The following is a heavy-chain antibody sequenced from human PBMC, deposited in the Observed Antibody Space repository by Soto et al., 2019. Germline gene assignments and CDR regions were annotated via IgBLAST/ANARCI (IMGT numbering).Heavy chain of an antibody. D-gene: IGHD3-3*01. Sequence: QVQLQESGPGLVKPSETLSLTCTVSGGSFKSGSYSWSWIRQPPGKGLEWIGYVYHTGRTSYNPSLKSRVSISMDTSKNQFSLNLVSVTAAVTAVYFCARDFAYFDSWGQGTLVTVSS. CDR3: ARDFAYFDS. CDR2: VYHTGRT. J-gene: IGHJ4*02. CDR1: GGSFKSGSYS. V-gene: IGHV4-61*01.